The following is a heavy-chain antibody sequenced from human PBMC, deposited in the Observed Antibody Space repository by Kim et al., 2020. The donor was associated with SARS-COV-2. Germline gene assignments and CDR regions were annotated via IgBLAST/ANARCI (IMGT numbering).Heavy chain of an antibody. CDR3: ARDGLQYSYFHHFGMYV. Sequence: ASVKVSCKASGYTFSNYGISWVRQAPGQGLEWVAWISAYHGKSNYAQKFQDRVILTTDTSTNTVYMELKNPTSDDTAGYFCARDGLQYSYFHHFGMYV. CDR1: GYTFSNYG. D-gene: IGHD4-4*01. V-gene: IGHV1-18*01. CDR2: ISAYHGKS. J-gene: IGHJ6*01.